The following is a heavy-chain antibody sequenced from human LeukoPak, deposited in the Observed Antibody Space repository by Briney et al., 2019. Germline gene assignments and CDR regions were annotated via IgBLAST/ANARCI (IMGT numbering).Heavy chain of an antibody. J-gene: IGHJ4*02. D-gene: IGHD2-21*02. CDR2: ISGSGDIT. Sequence: GGSLRLSCAASGFTFSSYAMSWVRQAPGKGLEWVSAISGSGDITYYADSVTGRFTISRDNSKDTLFLQMHSLRPGDTAVYYCVREDTPATANYWGQGTLVTISS. CDR3: VREDTPATANY. CDR1: GFTFSSYA. V-gene: IGHV3-23*01.